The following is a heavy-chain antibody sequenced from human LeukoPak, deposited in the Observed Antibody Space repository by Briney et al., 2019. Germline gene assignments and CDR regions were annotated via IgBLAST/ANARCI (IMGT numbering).Heavy chain of an antibody. J-gene: IGHJ4*02. Sequence: PSETLSLTCAVYGGSFSGYYWSWIRQPPGKGLEWVSASGTGGGTYYADSVKGRFTISRDISKNTLYLQMNSLRAEDTAIYYCAKGASPFDYLGQGTLVTVSS. CDR3: AKGASPFDY. V-gene: IGHV3-23*01. CDR1: GGSFSGYY. CDR2: SGTGGGT.